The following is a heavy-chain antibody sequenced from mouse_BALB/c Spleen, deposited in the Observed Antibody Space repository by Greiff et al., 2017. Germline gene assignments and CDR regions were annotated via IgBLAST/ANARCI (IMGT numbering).Heavy chain of an antibody. D-gene: IGHD2-10*02. V-gene: IGHV1S81*02. J-gene: IGHJ3*01. CDR3: TRWYGNFPFAY. CDR2: INPSNGGT. Sequence: VQLQQSGAELVKPGASVKLSCKASGYTFTSYYMYWVKQRPGQGLEWIGEINPSNGGTNFNEKFKSKATLTVDKSSSTAYMQLSSLTSEDSAVYYCTRWYGNFPFAYWGQGTLVTVSA. CDR1: GYTFTSYY.